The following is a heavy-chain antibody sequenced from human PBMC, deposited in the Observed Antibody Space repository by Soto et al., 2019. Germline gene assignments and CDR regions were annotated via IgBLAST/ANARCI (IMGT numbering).Heavy chain of an antibody. J-gene: IGHJ4*02. CDR3: ARYGGSSWYHDTYYFDY. Sequence: SVKVSCKASGGTFSSYAISWVRQAPGQGLEWMGGIIPIFGTANYAQKFQGRVTITADKSTSTAYMELSSLRSEDTAVYYCARYGGSSWYHDTYYFDYWGQGTLVTVSS. CDR2: IIPIFGTA. D-gene: IGHD6-13*01. V-gene: IGHV1-69*06. CDR1: GGTFSSYA.